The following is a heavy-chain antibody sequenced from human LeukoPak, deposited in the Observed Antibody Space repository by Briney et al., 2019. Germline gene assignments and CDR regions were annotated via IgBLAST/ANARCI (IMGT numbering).Heavy chain of an antibody. J-gene: IGHJ4*02. Sequence: GGSLRLSCAASGFTFKDYYMSWIRQSPGKGLEWVSYISGNGFVTYYRDSVKGRFTISRDTANNSLYLELNSLRAEDTAVYYCARGNNPYSYYDLDFWGQGTLVTVSS. D-gene: IGHD4-11*01. CDR3: ARGNNPYSYYDLDF. CDR1: GFTFKDYY. V-gene: IGHV3-11*01. CDR2: ISGNGFVT.